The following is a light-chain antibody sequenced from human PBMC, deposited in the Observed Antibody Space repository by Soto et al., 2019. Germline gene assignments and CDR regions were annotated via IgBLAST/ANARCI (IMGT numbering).Light chain of an antibody. Sequence: EIVTAQSPATLSVSPGERATLSCRASQSVSSNLAWYQQKPGQAPRLLIYGASTRATGIPARFSGSGSGTEFTLTISSLQSEDFAVYYCQQRSNWPPTFGQGTKVDIK. J-gene: IGKJ1*01. CDR1: QSVSSN. CDR2: GAS. CDR3: QQRSNWPPT. V-gene: IGKV3-15*01.